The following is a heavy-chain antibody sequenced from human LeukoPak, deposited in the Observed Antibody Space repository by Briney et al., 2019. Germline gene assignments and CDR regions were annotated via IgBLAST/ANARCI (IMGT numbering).Heavy chain of an antibody. V-gene: IGHV3-21*01. J-gene: IGHJ6*04. D-gene: IGHD3-10*02. CDR3: AELGITMIGGV. Sequence: PGGSLRLSCAASGFAFSYYSMNWVRQAPGKGLEWVSSISSSGDYIYYADSVKGRFTISRDNAKNSLYLQMNSLRAEDTAVYYCAELGITMIGGVWGKGTTVTISS. CDR1: GFAFSYYS. CDR2: ISSSGDYI.